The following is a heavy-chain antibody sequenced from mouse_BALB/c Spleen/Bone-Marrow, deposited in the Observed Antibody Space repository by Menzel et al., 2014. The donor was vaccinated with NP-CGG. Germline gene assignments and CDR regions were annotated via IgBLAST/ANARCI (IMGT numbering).Heavy chain of an antibody. Sequence: VQLKESGAELVKPGASVKLSCTASGFNIKNTHMHWVKQRPEKGLEWIGRIDPANGNTKYDPKFQGKATITADTSSNTAYLQLSSLTSEDTAVYYCARWEYYAMDYWGQGTSVTVSS. D-gene: IGHD4-1*01. CDR2: IDPANGNT. CDR1: GFNIKNTH. CDR3: ARWEYYAMDY. J-gene: IGHJ4*01. V-gene: IGHV14-3*02.